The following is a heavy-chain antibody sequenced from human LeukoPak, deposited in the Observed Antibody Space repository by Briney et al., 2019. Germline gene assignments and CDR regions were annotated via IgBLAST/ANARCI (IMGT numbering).Heavy chain of an antibody. D-gene: IGHD3-22*01. CDR3: AKVDSSGFPIY. Sequence: GGSLRLSCAASGFTFSSYAVSWVRQAPGKGLEWVSAISGSGGSTYYADSVKGWFTISRDNSKNTLYLQMNSLRAEDTAVYYCAKVDSSGFPIYWGQGTLVTVSS. V-gene: IGHV3-23*01. CDR2: ISGSGGST. CDR1: GFTFSSYA. J-gene: IGHJ4*02.